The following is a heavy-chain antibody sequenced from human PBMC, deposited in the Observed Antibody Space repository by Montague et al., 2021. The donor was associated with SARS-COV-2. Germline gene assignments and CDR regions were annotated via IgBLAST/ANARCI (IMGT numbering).Heavy chain of an antibody. J-gene: IGHJ4*02. V-gene: IGHV4-59*08. Sequence: SETLSLTCTVSGGSISTYYWGWIRQPPGKGLEWIGYVYDSGTTKYSSSLKSRVTISADTSKNQFSLKLSPVTAADTAIYYCVRYHRDCRGGDCYAVDCWGQGTLVSVSS. CDR2: VYDSGTT. D-gene: IGHD2-21*02. CDR1: GGSISTYY. CDR3: VRYHRDCRGGDCYAVDC.